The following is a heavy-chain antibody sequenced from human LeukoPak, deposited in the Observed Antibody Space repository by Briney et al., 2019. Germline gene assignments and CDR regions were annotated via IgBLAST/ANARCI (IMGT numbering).Heavy chain of an antibody. CDR3: AKDAKLEAGPGYYYYMDV. J-gene: IGHJ6*03. CDR2: ISWNSGSI. CDR1: GFTFDDYA. V-gene: IGHV3-9*01. Sequence: GGSLRLSCAASGFTFDDYAMHWVRQAPGKGLEWVSGISWNSGSIGYADSVKGRFTISRDNAKNSQYLQMNSLRAEDTALYYCAKDAKLEAGPGYYYYMDVWGKGTTVTVS. D-gene: IGHD1-1*01.